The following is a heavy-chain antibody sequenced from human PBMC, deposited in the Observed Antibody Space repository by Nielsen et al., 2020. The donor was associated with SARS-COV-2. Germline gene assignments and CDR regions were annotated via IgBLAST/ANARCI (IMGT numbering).Heavy chain of an antibody. V-gene: IGHV3-23*01. CDR3: AKEVRDTATSYYYYYGMDV. J-gene: IGHJ6*02. CDR2: ISGSGGST. CDR1: GFTFNSYA. D-gene: IGHD5-18*01. Sequence: GESLKISCAASGFTFNSYAMSWVRQAPGKGLEWVSAISGSGGSTYYADSVKGRFTISRDNSKNTLYLQMNSLRAEDTAVYYCAKEVRDTATSYYYYYGMDVWGQGTTVTVSS.